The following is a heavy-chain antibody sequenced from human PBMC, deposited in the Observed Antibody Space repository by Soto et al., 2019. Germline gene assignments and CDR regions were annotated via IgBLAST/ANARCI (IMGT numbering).Heavy chain of an antibody. V-gene: IGHV1-2*04. CDR1: GYTFTGYY. D-gene: IGHD6-13*01. Sequence: GASVKVSCKASGYTFTGYYMHWVRQAPGQGLEWMGWINPNSGGTNYAQKFQGWVTMTRDTPISTAYMELSRLRSDDTAVYYCARGKGIAPSLGYWGQGTLVTVSS. CDR3: ARGKGIAPSLGY. CDR2: INPNSGGT. J-gene: IGHJ4*02.